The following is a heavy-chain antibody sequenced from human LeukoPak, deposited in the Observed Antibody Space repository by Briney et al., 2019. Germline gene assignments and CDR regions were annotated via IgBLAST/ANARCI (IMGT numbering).Heavy chain of an antibody. CDR1: DGSINRSSYY. J-gene: IGHJ5*02. V-gene: IGHV4-39*01. D-gene: IGHD6-19*01. Sequence: PSETLSLTCSVSDGSINRSSYYWAWIRQPPGKGLEWIASIYYSGTTYYNPSLRSRVTISVDTSKNQFSLKLSSVTAADTAVFYCARHSVDRSDWPKFDPWGQGTLVTVSS. CDR3: ARHSVDRSDWPKFDP. CDR2: IYYSGTT.